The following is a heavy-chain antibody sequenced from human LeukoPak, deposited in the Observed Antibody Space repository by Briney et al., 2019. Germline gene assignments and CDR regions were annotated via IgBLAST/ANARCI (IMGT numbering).Heavy chain of an antibody. CDR2: IYHTGST. V-gene: IGHV4-34*01. J-gene: IGHJ6*03. CDR1: GGSFSGYY. CDR3: ARLALSSSWPKTHYYYNYMDV. D-gene: IGHD6-13*01. Sequence: SETLSLTCAVYGGSFSGYYWSWIRQPPGKGLEWIGEIYHTGSTNYNPSLKSRVTISVDTSKNQFSLKLSSVTAADTAVYYCARLALSSSWPKTHYYYNYMDVWGRGTTITISS.